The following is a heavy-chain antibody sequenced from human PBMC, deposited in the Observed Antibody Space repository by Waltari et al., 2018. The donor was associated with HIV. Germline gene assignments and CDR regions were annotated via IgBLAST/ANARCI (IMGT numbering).Heavy chain of an antibody. D-gene: IGHD2-21*02. CDR2: ISSSSSTI. V-gene: IGHV3-48*01. CDR3: ARYSVGGGDSP. CDR1: GFPFSRSS. Sequence: ELQLVESGGGLVQPGGSLSLPCAASGFPFSRSSMNCVRQAPGKGLEWVSYISSSSSTIYYADSVKGRFTISRDNAKNSPYLQMNSLRAEDTAVYYCARYSVGGGDSPWGQGTLVTVSS. J-gene: IGHJ5*02.